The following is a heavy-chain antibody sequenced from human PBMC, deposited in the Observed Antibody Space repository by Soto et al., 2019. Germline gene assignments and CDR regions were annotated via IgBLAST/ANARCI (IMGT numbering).Heavy chain of an antibody. CDR3: AKDSDYADSYFEY. Sequence: GGSLRLSCAASGFTFSSYAMSWVRQAPGKGLEWVSAISGSGGSTYYADSVKGRFTISRDNSKNTLYLQMNSLRAEASAIYYCAKDSDYADSYFEYWGQGTLVTVSS. D-gene: IGHD4-17*01. J-gene: IGHJ4*02. V-gene: IGHV3-23*01. CDR2: ISGSGGST. CDR1: GFTFSSYA.